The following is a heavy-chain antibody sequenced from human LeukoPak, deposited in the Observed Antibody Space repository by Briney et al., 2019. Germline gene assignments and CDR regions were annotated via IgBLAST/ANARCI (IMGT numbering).Heavy chain of an antibody. V-gene: IGHV3-74*01. CDR1: GFTFSSYW. CDR2: FNSDWSST. D-gene: IGHD6-6*01. CDR3: ASLFLCYGCSSSSDSFNI. J-gene: IGHJ3*02. Sequence: GGSLRLSCAASGFTFSSYWMHWVRQAPGKGLVWVSRFNSDWSSTTYADSVKGRFTISRDNSKNTLFLQMNSLRAEDTAVYYCASLFLCYGCSSSSDSFNIWGQGTMVTVSS.